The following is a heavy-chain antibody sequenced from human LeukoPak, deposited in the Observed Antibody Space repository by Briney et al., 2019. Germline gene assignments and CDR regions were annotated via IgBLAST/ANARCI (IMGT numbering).Heavy chain of an antibody. CDR1: GFTFSSYS. D-gene: IGHD2-21*01. J-gene: IGHJ4*02. Sequence: GGSLRLSCVASGFTFSSYSMNWVRQAPGKGLEWVSSISSSSSYIYYADSVKGRFTISRDNAKNSLYLQMNSLRAEDTAVYYCARDEVVPSITFDYWGQGTLVTVSS. CDR2: ISSSSSYI. CDR3: ARDEVVPSITFDY. V-gene: IGHV3-21*01.